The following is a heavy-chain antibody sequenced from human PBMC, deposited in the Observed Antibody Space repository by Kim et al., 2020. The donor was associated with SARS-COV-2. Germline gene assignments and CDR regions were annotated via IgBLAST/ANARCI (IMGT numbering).Heavy chain of an antibody. J-gene: IGHJ6*02. V-gene: IGHV1-18*01. Sequence: ASVKVSCKASGYTFTSYGISWVRQAPGQGLEWMGWISAYNGNTNYAQKLQGRVTMTRDTSTSTAYMELRSLRSDDTAVYYCARDQAVAELYYYYGMDVWGQGTTVTVSS. CDR2: ISAYNGNT. D-gene: IGHD6-19*01. CDR1: GYTFTSYG. CDR3: ARDQAVAELYYYYGMDV.